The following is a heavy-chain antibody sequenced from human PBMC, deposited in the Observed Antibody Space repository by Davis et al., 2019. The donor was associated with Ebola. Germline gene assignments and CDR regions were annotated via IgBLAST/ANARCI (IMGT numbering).Heavy chain of an antibody. Sequence: PSETLSLTCTVSGDTTAIHYYSWVRQSPGKGLEWIGYVYKSGATDYNPSLNSRVTISIDRSKSQLSLKLTSVTAADTAVYYCAREAGQLGMFFWGPGTLVTVSS. CDR3: AREAGQLGMFF. D-gene: IGHD7-27*01. CDR1: GDTTAIHY. J-gene: IGHJ4*02. V-gene: IGHV4-4*08. CDR2: VYKSGAT.